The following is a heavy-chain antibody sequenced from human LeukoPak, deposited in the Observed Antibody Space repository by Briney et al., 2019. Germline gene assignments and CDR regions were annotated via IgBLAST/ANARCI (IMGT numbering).Heavy chain of an antibody. D-gene: IGHD6-19*01. V-gene: IGHV4-39*01. J-gene: IGHJ4*02. CDR3: ARNGTVTVAGTKFNYFDY. CDR1: GGSIISSTSY. CDR2: VYHSGST. Sequence: SETPSLTCTVSGGSIISSTSYWVWIRQPPGKGLEWIGSVYHSGSTHYNPSLKSRVTISVDTSKNQFSLRLSSVTAADTAVYYCARNGTVTVAGTKFNYFDYWGQGTLFTVSS.